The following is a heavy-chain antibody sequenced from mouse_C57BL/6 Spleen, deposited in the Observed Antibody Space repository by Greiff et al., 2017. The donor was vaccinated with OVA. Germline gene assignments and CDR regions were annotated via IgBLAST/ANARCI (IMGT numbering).Heavy chain of an antibody. V-gene: IGHV3-8*01. J-gene: IGHJ4*01. CDR2: ISYSGST. CDR1: GYSITSDY. CDR3: ARYLGGNYDYYAMDY. Sequence: VQLKQSGPGLAKPSQTLSLTCSVTGYSITSDYWNWIRKFPGNKLEYMGYISYSGSTYYNPSLKSRISITRDTSKNQYYLQLNSVTTEDTATYYCARYLGGNYDYYAMDYWGQGTSVTVSS. D-gene: IGHD2-1*01.